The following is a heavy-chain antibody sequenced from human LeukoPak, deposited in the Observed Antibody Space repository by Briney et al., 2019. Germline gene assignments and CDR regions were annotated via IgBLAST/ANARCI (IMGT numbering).Heavy chain of an antibody. CDR2: IVALGVRT. CDR1: EVSFSIYS. D-gene: IGHD3-22*01. Sequence: GVSLRRTSETSEVSFSIYSKTWVRHAPGTGLDWPTGIVALGVRTYYADAVKGRFTISRDDSKDTLYLQMHSLKTEDTAVYYCARVYGTDSGYYPYFDSMDVWGKGTTVIVSS. CDR3: ARVYGTDSGYYPYFDSMDV. V-gene: IGHV3-23*01. J-gene: IGHJ6*03.